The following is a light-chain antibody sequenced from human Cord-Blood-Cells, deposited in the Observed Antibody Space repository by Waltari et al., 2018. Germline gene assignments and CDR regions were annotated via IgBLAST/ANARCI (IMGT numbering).Light chain of an antibody. CDR3: SSYTSSSNVV. CDR1: SSDAGGYNY. V-gene: IGLV2-14*01. CDR2: DVS. Sequence: QSALTQPASVSGSPGQSITISCTGTSSDAGGYNYFSWYQQHPGKPPKLMIYDVSKRPSGVSNRFSGSKSGNTASLTISGLQAEDEADYYCSSYTSSSNVVFGGGTKLTVL. J-gene: IGLJ2*01.